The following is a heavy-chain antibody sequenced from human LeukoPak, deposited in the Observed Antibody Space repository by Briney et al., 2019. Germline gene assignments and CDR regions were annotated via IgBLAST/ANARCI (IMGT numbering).Heavy chain of an antibody. D-gene: IGHD2-2*02. CDR1: GFTFSSYG. Sequence: GGSLRLSCAASGFTFSSYGMHWVRQAPGKGLEWVAVISYDGSNKYYADSVKGRFTISRDNSKNTLYLQMNSLRAEDTAVYYCAKVVCSSTSCYKARGAFDIWGLGTMVTVSS. J-gene: IGHJ3*02. CDR3: AKVVCSSTSCYKARGAFDI. CDR2: ISYDGSNK. V-gene: IGHV3-30*18.